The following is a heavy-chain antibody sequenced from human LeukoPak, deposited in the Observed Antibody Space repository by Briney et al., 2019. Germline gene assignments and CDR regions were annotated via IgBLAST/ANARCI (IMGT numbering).Heavy chain of an antibody. CDR2: ISSGSSTI. CDR1: GFTFSTYN. D-gene: IGHD3-16*01. CDR3: ATFSGNRGYGLRGGINTPDY. V-gene: IGHV3-48*04. Sequence: LPGGSLRLSCAASGFTFSTYNMNWVRQAPGKGLEWVSYISSGSSTIYYADSVQGRFTISRDNAKNSLYLQMNSLRAEDTAVYYCATFSGNRGYGLRGGINTPDYWGQGILVTVSS. J-gene: IGHJ4*02.